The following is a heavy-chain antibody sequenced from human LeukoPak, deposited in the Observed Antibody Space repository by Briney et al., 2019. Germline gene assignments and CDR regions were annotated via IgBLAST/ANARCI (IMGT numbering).Heavy chain of an antibody. CDR3: AGTARGLVGATQGWFDP. J-gene: IGHJ5*02. Sequence: SETLSLTCTVSGGSISSSSYYWGWIRQPPGKGLEWIGSIYYSGSTYYNPSLKSRVTISVDTSKNQFSLKLSSVTAADTAVYYCAGTARGLVGATQGWFDPWGQGTLVTVSS. CDR2: IYYSGST. V-gene: IGHV4-39*01. CDR1: GGSISSSSYY. D-gene: IGHD1-26*01.